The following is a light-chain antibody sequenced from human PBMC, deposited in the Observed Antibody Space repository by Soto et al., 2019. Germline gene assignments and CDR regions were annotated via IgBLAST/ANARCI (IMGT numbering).Light chain of an antibody. CDR3: QQYNNWPRT. CDR1: QSVSSY. J-gene: IGKJ1*01. Sequence: EIVLAQSPATLSWSPGERATLSCMAIQSVSSYLAWYQQKPGQAPRLLMYGASIRAAGVPDRFSGSGSGTEFTLTISRLQSEDFAVYSCQQYNNWPRTFGQGTKVDIK. CDR2: GAS. V-gene: IGKV3D-15*01.